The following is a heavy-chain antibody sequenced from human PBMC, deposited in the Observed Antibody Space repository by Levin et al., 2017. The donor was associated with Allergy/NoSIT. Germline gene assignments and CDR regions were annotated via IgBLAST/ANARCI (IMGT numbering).Heavy chain of an antibody. CDR1: GFTFSSYW. D-gene: IGHD6-6*01. CDR3: SRAPSRQYSISSNWYFDL. V-gene: IGHV3-7*01. Sequence: PGGSLRLSCAASGFTFSSYWMSWVRQAPGTGLEWVANIKQDGSENHYVDSVEGRFTISRDNAKNSLYLQMNSLRVEDTAVYYCSRAPSRQYSISSNWYFDLWGRGTLVTVSS. J-gene: IGHJ2*01. CDR2: IKQDGSEN.